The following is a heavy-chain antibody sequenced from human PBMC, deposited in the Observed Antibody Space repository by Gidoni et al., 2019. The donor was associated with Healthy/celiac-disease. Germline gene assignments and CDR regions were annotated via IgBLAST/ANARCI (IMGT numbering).Heavy chain of an antibody. CDR3: ARVSSGWDGWFDP. CDR1: GGSISSYY. V-gene: IGHV4-59*01. Sequence: QVQLQESGPGLVKPSETLSLTCTVSGGSISSYYWSWIRQPPGKGLEWIGYIYYSGSTNYNPSLKSRVTISVDTSKNQFSLKLSSVTAADTAVYYCARVSSGWDGWFDPWGQGTLVTVPS. J-gene: IGHJ5*02. CDR2: IYYSGST. D-gene: IGHD6-19*01.